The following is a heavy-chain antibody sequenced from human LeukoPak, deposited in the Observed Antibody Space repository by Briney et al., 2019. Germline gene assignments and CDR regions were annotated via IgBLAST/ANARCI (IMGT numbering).Heavy chain of an antibody. J-gene: IGHJ3*02. CDR3: ARRQLAPDAFDI. CDR1: GFTFSSYS. CDR2: ISSSSSYI. V-gene: IGHV3-21*01. D-gene: IGHD6-6*01. Sequence: GGSLRLSCAASGFTFSSYSMNWVRQAPGKGLEWVSSISSSSSYIYYADSVKGRFTISRDNAKNSLYLQMNSLRAEDTAVYYCARRQLAPDAFDIWGQGTMVTASS.